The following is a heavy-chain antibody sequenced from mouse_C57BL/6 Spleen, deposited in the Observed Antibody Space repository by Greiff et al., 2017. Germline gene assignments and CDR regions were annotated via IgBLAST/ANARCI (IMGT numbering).Heavy chain of an antibody. D-gene: IGHD1-1*01. V-gene: IGHV1-72*01. CDR3: ARGRMTTVVAQGGFDY. Sequence: QVQLQQPGAELVKPGASVKLSCKASGYTFTSYWMHWVKQRPGRGLEWIGRIDPNSGGTKYNEKFKSKATLTVDKPSSTAYMQLSSLTAEDSAVYYCARGRMTTVVAQGGFDYWGQGTTLTVSS. J-gene: IGHJ2*01. CDR2: IDPNSGGT. CDR1: GYTFTSYW.